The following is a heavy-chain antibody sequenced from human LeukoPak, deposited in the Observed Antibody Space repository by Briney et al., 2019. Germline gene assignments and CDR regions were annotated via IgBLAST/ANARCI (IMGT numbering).Heavy chain of an antibody. V-gene: IGHV3-20*01. CDR3: AGDRERGYYYGMDV. CDR1: GFNFDDYG. Sequence: PGGSLRLSCAASGFNFDDYGMTGVRQAPGRGLEWVSGINWSGSSTNYADSVKGRFTISRDNAKNSLYLQMNSLRAEDTALYHCAGDRERGYYYGMDVWGQGTTVTVSS. CDR2: INWSGSST. J-gene: IGHJ6*02. D-gene: IGHD1-26*01.